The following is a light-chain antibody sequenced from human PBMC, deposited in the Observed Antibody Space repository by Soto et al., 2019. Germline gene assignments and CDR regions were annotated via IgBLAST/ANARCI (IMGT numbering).Light chain of an antibody. CDR2: EVN. J-gene: IGLJ1*01. CDR1: SSEVGYYNL. V-gene: IGLV2-23*02. Sequence: QSALTQPASVSGSPGQSITISCTGTSSEVGYYNLVSWYQHHPGKAPKLIIYEVNKRPSGVSNRFSGSKSGNTASLTISGHQAEDEADYHCCSYAGSSTYVIGTGTKLTVL. CDR3: CSYAGSSTYV.